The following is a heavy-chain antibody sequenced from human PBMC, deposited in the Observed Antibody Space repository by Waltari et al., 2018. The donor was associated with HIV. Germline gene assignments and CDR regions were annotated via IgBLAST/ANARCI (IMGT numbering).Heavy chain of an antibody. D-gene: IGHD3-22*01. J-gene: IGHJ4*02. Sequence: QVTLKESGPVLVKPIEALTLTCTVSGFSLSKTGVGVSWIRQPPGKALEWLAHIFSSDEKSYNTSLKNRLTISKDTSKSQVVLKMTKMDPMDTATYYCARIRHYYDSSGYYYYYFDFWGQGTLVTVSS. CDR3: ARIRHYYDSSGYYYYYFDF. CDR2: IFSSDEK. CDR1: GFSLSKTGVG. V-gene: IGHV2-26*01.